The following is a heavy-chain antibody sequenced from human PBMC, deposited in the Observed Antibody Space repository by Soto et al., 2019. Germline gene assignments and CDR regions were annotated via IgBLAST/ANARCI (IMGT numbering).Heavy chain of an antibody. J-gene: IGHJ5*02. CDR1: GGSISSGGYS. D-gene: IGHD3-16*02. CDR3: ARAQGDYVWGSYRSYWFDP. Sequence: QLQLQESGSGLVKPSQTLSLTCAVSGGSISSGGYSWSWIRQPPGKGLEWIGYIYHSGSTYYNPSLKSRVTISVGRSKNQFSLKLSSVTAADTAVYYCARAQGDYVWGSYRSYWFDPWGQGTLVTVSS. CDR2: IYHSGST. V-gene: IGHV4-30-2*01.